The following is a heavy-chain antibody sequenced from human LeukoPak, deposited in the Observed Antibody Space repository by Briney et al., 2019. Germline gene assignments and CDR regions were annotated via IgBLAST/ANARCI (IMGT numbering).Heavy chain of an antibody. CDR1: RFTFSRYG. V-gene: IGHV3-30*02. D-gene: IGHD5-18*01. Sequence: GGSLRLSCAASRFTFSRYGMHWVRQAPGKGLEWVAFIRYDGSNKHYADSVKGRFTISRDNSKNTLYLQMNSLRAEDTAVYYCAKAPGGYSYGLLDYWGQGTLVTVSS. CDR3: AKAPGGYSYGLLDY. CDR2: IRYDGSNK. J-gene: IGHJ4*02.